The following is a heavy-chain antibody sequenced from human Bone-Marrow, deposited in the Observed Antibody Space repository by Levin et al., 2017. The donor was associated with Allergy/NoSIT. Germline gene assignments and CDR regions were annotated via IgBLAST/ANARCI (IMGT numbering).Heavy chain of an antibody. V-gene: IGHV3-21*01. CDR2: ISSSGSDM. D-gene: IGHD2-8*02. Sequence: SGGSLRLSCTVSGFTFSIYSLNWVRQAPGKGLEWVSSISSSGSDMYYVDSVKGRFTISRDNAKNSLTLQMNSLRAEDAAVYYCARGIIGDVRVAHKEAFDIWGQGTMVSVSS. J-gene: IGHJ3*02. CDR3: ARGIIGDVRVAHKEAFDI. CDR1: GFTFSIYS.